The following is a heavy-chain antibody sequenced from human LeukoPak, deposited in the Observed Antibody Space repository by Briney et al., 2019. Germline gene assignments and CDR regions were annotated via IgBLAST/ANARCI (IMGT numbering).Heavy chain of an antibody. CDR3: VSGRPWFDV. V-gene: IGHV3-66*02. CDR2: VYSAGST. J-gene: IGHJ6*04. Sequence: GGSLRLSCAASGFTIRDNYMTWVRQAPGKGLQWVSVVYSAGSTYYDDSVRGRFTLSRDISKNSVFLQMNGLRGEDTAVYYCVSGRPWFDVGGKGTTVTVSS. CDR1: GFTIRDNY. D-gene: IGHD3-22*01.